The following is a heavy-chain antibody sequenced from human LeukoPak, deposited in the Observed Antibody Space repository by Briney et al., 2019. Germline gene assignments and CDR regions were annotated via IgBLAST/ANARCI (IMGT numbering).Heavy chain of an antibody. CDR2: IWYDGSNK. V-gene: IGHV3-30*02. J-gene: IGHJ6*03. CDR3: AKTRGSGRAYWYYYMDI. D-gene: IGHD3-10*01. Sequence: GGSLRHSCAASGFTFSSYGMHWVRQAPGKGLEWVAFIWYDGSNKYYADSVKGRFTISRDNSKNTLYLQMNSLRAEDTAVYYCAKTRGSGRAYWYYYMDIWGKGTTVTVSS. CDR1: GFTFSSYG.